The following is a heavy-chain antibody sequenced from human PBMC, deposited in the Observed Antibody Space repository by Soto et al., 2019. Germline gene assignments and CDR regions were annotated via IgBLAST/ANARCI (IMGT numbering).Heavy chain of an antibody. CDR1: GFTFSNYA. CDR3: AKEGDYSRSWWDFDS. Sequence: EVQLLESGGGLVQPGGSLRLSCAASGFTFSNYAMSWVRQAPGKGLEWVSGIRGSGDRTHNADSVRGRFTISRDNSKNTLYLQMNSLRAEDTAVYYCAKEGDYSRSWWDFDSWGQGTLVTVSS. J-gene: IGHJ4*02. D-gene: IGHD6-13*01. V-gene: IGHV3-23*01. CDR2: IRGSGDRT.